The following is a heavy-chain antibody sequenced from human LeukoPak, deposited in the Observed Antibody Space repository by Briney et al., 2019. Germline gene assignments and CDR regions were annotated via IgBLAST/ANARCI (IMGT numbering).Heavy chain of an antibody. Sequence: RPGGSLILSCAASGFTFDDYGMSWVRQAPGKGLEWVSGINWNGGSTGYADSVKGRSTISRDNAKNSLYLQMNSLRAEDTALYYCASSLPTYYYDSSGYYAYWGQGTLVTVSS. CDR1: GFTFDDYG. CDR3: ASSLPTYYYDSSGYYAY. V-gene: IGHV3-20*04. CDR2: INWNGGST. J-gene: IGHJ4*02. D-gene: IGHD3-22*01.